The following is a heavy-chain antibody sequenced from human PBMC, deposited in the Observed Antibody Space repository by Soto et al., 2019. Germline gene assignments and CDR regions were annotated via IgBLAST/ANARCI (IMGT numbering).Heavy chain of an antibody. CDR1: GFTFSSYG. D-gene: IGHD1-20*01. J-gene: IGHJ3*02. V-gene: IGHV3-30*18. CDR2: ISYDGSNK. Sequence: GGSLRLSCAASGFTFSSYGMHWVRQAPGKGLEWVAVISYDGSNKYYADSVKGRFTISRDNSKNTLYLQMNSLRAEDTAVYYCAKSGITGTDDAFDIWGQGTMVTVS. CDR3: AKSGITGTDDAFDI.